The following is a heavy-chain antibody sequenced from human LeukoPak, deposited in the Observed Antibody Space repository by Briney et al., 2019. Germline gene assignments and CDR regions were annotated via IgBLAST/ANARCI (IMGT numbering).Heavy chain of an antibody. D-gene: IGHD6-6*01. CDR1: GFTFSSYA. CDR2: ISYDGSNK. Sequence: PGGSLRLSCAASGFTFSSYAMHWVRQAPGKGLEWVAVISYDGSNKYYADSVKGRFTISGDNSKNTLYLQMNSLRAEDTAVYYCARDRPHFDYWGQGTLVTVSS. J-gene: IGHJ4*02. V-gene: IGHV3-30-3*01. CDR3: ARDRPHFDY.